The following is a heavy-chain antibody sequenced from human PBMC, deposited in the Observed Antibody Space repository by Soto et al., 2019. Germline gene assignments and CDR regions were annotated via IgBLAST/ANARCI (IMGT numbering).Heavy chain of an antibody. CDR1: GFTFSSYA. V-gene: IGHV3-23*01. D-gene: IGHD2-15*01. CDR3: AKPQDIVVVVAAPTRMGYFQH. Sequence: EVQLLESGGGLVQPGGSLRLSCAASGFTFSSYAMSWVRQAPGKGLEWVSAISGSGGSTYYADSVKGRFTISRDNSKNTLYLQMNSLRAEDTAVYYCAKPQDIVVVVAAPTRMGYFQHWGQGTLVTVSS. J-gene: IGHJ1*01. CDR2: ISGSGGST.